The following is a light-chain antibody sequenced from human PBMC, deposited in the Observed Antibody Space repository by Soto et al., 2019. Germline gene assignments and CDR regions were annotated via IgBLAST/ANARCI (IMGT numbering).Light chain of an antibody. Sequence: AIRMTQSPSSLSASPGDRVTITCRASQDISSYLAWYQQKPGKAPNLLIYVASTLQSGVPSRFSGSGSGTDFTLTIIRLQSEDFATYYCQQYYEFPLTFGGGTKVQIK. CDR2: VAS. J-gene: IGKJ4*01. CDR3: QQYYEFPLT. V-gene: IGKV1-8*01. CDR1: QDISSY.